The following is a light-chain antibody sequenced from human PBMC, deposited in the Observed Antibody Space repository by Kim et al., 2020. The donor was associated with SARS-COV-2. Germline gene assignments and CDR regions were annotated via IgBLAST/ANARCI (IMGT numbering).Light chain of an antibody. J-gene: IGKJ5*01. CDR1: QSVSSY. CDR3: QQRSNWPPIA. V-gene: IGKV3-11*01. Sequence: SPGERATPSCRASQSVSSYIAWYQQKPGQAPRLLIYEGSKRATDNPARFSGSGSQTDFTLIISSVEPEGFAVYYCQQRSNWPPIAFGQGTRLEIK. CDR2: EGS.